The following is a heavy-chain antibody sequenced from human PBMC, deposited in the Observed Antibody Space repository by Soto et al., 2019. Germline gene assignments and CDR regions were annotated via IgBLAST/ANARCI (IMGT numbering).Heavy chain of an antibody. Sequence: EVQLLESGGGLVQPGESLRLSCAASGFNFINYAMAWVRQAPGKGLEWLAAISDSADNTYYAGSVKGRFSISRDNSKNTLYLQRNSLSADDTAVYYCAKEEAGASDYRGQGTLVTVSS. D-gene: IGHD1-26*01. CDR1: GFNFINYA. J-gene: IGHJ4*02. CDR2: ISDSADNT. V-gene: IGHV3-23*01. CDR3: AKEEAGASDY.